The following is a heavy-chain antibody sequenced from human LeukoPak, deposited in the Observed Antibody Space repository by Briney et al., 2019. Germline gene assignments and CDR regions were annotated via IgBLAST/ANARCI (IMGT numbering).Heavy chain of an antibody. D-gene: IGHD5/OR15-5a*01. Sequence: PGGSLRLSCAASGFSFSMYWMTWVRQAPGKGLEWVANIKQDGSEKYYVDSVKGRFTISRDNAKYSQYLQMYSLRAEDTAVYYCARGGLHSLDYWGQGALVTVSS. CDR1: GFSFSMYW. CDR3: ARGGLHSLDY. CDR2: IKQDGSEK. V-gene: IGHV3-7*04. J-gene: IGHJ4*02.